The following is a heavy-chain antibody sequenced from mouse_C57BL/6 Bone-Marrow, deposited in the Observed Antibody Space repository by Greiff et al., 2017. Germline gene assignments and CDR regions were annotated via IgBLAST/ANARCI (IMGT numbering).Heavy chain of an antibody. Sequence: EVQVVESGGGLVQPKGSLKLSCAASGFSFTTYAMNWVRQAPGKGLEWVARIRSKSNNYATYYADSVKDRFTISRDESESMLYLQMNNLRTEDTAMYYCVRAHYYGSEAMDDWGQGTSVTVSS. CDR2: IRSKSNNYAT. CDR1: GFSFTTYA. J-gene: IGHJ4*01. V-gene: IGHV10-1*01. D-gene: IGHD1-1*01. CDR3: VRAHYYGSEAMDD.